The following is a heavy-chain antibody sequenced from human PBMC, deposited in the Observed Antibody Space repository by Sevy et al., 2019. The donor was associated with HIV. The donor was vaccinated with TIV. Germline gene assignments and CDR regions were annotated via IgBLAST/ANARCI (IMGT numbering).Heavy chain of an antibody. V-gene: IGHV3-23*01. CDR3: ARVPSTVMFREKGY. J-gene: IGHJ4*02. Sequence: GGSLRLSCAASGFTFTNYAMNWVRQAPGKGLEWVSGISDRGDTTHYAESVKGRFTITRDNSKNTVSLQMSSLRAEDTAIYYCARVPSTVMFREKGYWGQGTRVTVSS. CDR2: ISDRGDTT. D-gene: IGHD3-10*01. CDR1: GFTFTNYA.